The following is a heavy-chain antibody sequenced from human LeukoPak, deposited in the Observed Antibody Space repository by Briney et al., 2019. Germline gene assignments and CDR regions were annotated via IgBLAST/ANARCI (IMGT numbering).Heavy chain of an antibody. J-gene: IGHJ6*02. V-gene: IGHV3-21*01. D-gene: IGHD2-2*01. CDR2: ISSSSSYI. CDR3: AGYCSSTSCYSPDV. CDR1: GFTFSSYS. Sequence: GGSLRLSCAASGFTFSSYSMNWVRQAPGKGLEWVSSISSSSSYIYYADSVKGRFTISRDNAKNSLYLQMNSLRAEDTAVYYCAGYCSSTSCYSPDVWGQGTTVTVSS.